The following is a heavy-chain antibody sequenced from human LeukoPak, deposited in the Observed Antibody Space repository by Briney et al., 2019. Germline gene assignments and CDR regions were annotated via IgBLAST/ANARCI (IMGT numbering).Heavy chain of an antibody. V-gene: IGHV3-7*03. J-gene: IGHJ4*02. Sequence: SGGSLRLSCAASGFTFSSYWMSWVRQAPGKGLEWVANIKQDGSEKYYVDSVKGRFTISRDNSKNTLYLQMNSLRAEDTAVYYCARRLGGSSWYGYYFDYWGQGTLVTVSS. CDR2: IKQDGSEK. CDR3: ARRLGGSSWYGYYFDY. D-gene: IGHD6-13*01. CDR1: GFTFSSYW.